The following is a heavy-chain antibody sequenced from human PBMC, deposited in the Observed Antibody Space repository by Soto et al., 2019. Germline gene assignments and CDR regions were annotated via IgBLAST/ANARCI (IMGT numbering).Heavy chain of an antibody. CDR2: IVVGSGNT. J-gene: IGHJ6*03. D-gene: IGHD1-7*01. Sequence: ASVKVSCKASGFTFTSSAMQWVRQARGQRLEWIGWIVVGSGNTNYAQKFQERVTITRDMSTSTAYMELSSLRSEDTAVYYCAAYSPPNPQAGHFNWNYRYYYYMDVWGKGTTVTVSS. CDR1: GFTFTSSA. V-gene: IGHV1-58*02. CDR3: AAYSPPNPQAGHFNWNYRYYYYMDV.